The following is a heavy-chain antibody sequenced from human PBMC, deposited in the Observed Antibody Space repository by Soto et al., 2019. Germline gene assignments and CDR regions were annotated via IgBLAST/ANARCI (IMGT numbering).Heavy chain of an antibody. Sequence: QVQLQQWGGGLLKPSETLSLNCAVYGGSFSGYYCSWVRQPPGKGLEWIGQINHSGTTNYSPSLKSRVNMSVDTSKNQFSLNLSSVTASDTAIYFCASSLLFPHDYSCGLDVWGQGTTVTVSS. CDR2: INHSGTT. V-gene: IGHV4-34*02. CDR3: ASSLLFPHDYSCGLDV. CDR1: GGSFSGYY. J-gene: IGHJ6*02. D-gene: IGHD1-26*01.